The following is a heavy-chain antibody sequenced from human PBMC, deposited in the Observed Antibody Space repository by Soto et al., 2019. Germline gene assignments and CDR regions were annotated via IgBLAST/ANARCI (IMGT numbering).Heavy chain of an antibody. Sequence: GESLKISCKASGYTFTSYYMHWVRQAPGQGLEWMGIINPSGGSTSYAQKFQGRVTMTRDTSTSTVYMELSSLRSEDTAVYYCARGSPKEGIVGATADYWGQGTLVTVSS. CDR2: INPSGGST. J-gene: IGHJ4*02. CDR3: ARGSPKEGIVGATADY. CDR1: GYTFTSYY. V-gene: IGHV1-46*01. D-gene: IGHD1-26*01.